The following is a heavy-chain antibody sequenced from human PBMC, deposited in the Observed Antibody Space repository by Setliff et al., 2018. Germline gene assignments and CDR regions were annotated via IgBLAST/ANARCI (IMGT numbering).Heavy chain of an antibody. J-gene: IGHJ4*02. CDR1: GFTFSNYW. V-gene: IGHV3-7*01. CDR2: IKQDGSEK. D-gene: IGHD2-15*01. Sequence: GGSLRLSCAASGFTFSNYWMSWVRQAPGKGLEWVANIKQDGSEKYYVDSVKGRFTISRDNAKNSLYLQMNSLRAEDTAAYYCVKDRYCSDASCSPDYFDYWGQGTLVTVSS. CDR3: VKDRYCSDASCSPDYFDY.